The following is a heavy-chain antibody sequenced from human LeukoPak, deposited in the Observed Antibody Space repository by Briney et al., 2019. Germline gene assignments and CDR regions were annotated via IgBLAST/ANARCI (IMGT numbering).Heavy chain of an antibody. J-gene: IGHJ6*03. D-gene: IGHD3-10*01. CDR2: MNPNSGNT. CDR1: GYTFTSYD. V-gene: IGHV1-8*03. Sequence: ASVKVSCKASGYTFTSYDINWVRQATGQGLEWMGWMNPNSGNTGYAQKFRGRVTITRNTSISTAYMELSSLRSEDTAVYYCARGSGSSYYYYYMDVWGKGTTVTVSS. CDR3: ARGSGSSYYYYYMDV.